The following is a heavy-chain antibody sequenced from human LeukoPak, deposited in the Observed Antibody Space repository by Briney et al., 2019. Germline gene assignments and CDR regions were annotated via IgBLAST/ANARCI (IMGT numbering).Heavy chain of an antibody. Sequence: PSETLSLTCTVSGDSMTSSNYYWGWIRQPPGKGLEWIGSISNSGSAYYSPSLKSRVAISVDTSNNQFSLKLRSVTAADMAVHYCAGPLSPLGDAFDIWGQGTMATVSS. CDR3: AGPLSPLGDAFDI. D-gene: IGHD7-27*01. CDR2: ISNSGSA. J-gene: IGHJ3*02. V-gene: IGHV4-39*01. CDR1: GDSMTSSNYY.